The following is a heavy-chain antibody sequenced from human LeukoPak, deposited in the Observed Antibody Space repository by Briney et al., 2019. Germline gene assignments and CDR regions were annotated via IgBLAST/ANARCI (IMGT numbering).Heavy chain of an antibody. CDR2: ISYDGSNK. CDR1: GFTFSSYA. D-gene: IGHD3-10*01. J-gene: IGHJ3*02. V-gene: IGHV3-30-3*01. Sequence: PGGSLRLSCAASGFTFSSYAMHWVRQAPGKGLEWVAVISYDGSNKYYADSVKGRFTISRDNSKNTLYLQMNSLRAEDTAVYYCARDGGYGSAFDIWGQGTMVTVSS. CDR3: ARDGGYGSAFDI.